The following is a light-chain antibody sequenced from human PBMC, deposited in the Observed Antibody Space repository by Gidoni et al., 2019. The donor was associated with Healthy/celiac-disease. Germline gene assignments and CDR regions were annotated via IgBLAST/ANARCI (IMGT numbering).Light chain of an antibody. CDR3: QPRSNWPLT. CDR2: AAS. V-gene: IGKV3-11*01. CDR1: QSVSSY. J-gene: IGKJ4*01. Sequence: IGLTQSPATLSLSPGERATLSCRASQSVSSYFAWYQQNPGQAHRLLIYAASNRATGLPARFSGSGAGTDFTLTISSLEPEDFAVYYCQPRSNWPLTFGGGTKVEIK.